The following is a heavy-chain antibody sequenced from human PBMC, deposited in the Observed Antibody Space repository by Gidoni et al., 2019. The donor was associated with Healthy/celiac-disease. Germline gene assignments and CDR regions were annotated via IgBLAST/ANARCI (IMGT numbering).Heavy chain of an antibody. D-gene: IGHD2-2*01. Sequence: QVQLVQSGAEVKQPGSSVKVSCKASGGTFSSYAISWVRQAPGQGLEWMGGIIPIFGTANYAQKFQGRVTITADEATSTAYRELSSLRSEDTAVYYCARGGDIVVVPAARWDDYYYYYMDVWGKGTTVTVSS. CDR1: GGTFSSYA. CDR3: ARGGDIVVVPAARWDDYYYYYMDV. V-gene: IGHV1-69*01. CDR2: IIPIFGTA. J-gene: IGHJ6*03.